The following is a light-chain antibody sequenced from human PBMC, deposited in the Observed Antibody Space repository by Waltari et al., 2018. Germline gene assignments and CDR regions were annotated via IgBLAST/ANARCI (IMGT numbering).Light chain of an antibody. Sequence: DLVMTQSPLSLPVTHGEPASISCRSSQSLLHSNGYNYWDWYLQKPGQSPQLLIYLGSNRASGVPDRFSGSGSGTDFTLKISRVEAEDVGVYYCMQALQTPWYTFGQGTKLEIK. CDR2: LGS. CDR3: MQALQTPWYT. J-gene: IGKJ2*01. V-gene: IGKV2-28*01. CDR1: QSLLHSNGYNY.